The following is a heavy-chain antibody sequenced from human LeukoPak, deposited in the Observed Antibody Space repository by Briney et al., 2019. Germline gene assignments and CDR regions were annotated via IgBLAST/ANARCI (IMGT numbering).Heavy chain of an antibody. CDR3: ARLGWAVAGRLEFEY. J-gene: IGHJ4*02. D-gene: IGHD6-19*01. Sequence: GGSLRLSCAASGFTFSSYSMNWVRKAPRKGLEWVSSISSSSSYIYYADSVRGRFTISRDNAKNSLYLQMNSLRAEDTAVYYCARLGWAVAGRLEFEYWGQGTLVTVSS. CDR2: ISSSSSYI. V-gene: IGHV3-21*01. CDR1: GFTFSSYS.